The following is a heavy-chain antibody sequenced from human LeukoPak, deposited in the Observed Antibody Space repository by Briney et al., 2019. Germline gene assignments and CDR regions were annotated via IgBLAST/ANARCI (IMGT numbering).Heavy chain of an antibody. V-gene: IGHV5-51*01. CDR2: IYPGDSDT. J-gene: IGHJ4*02. D-gene: IGHD3-3*01. CDR1: GYSFTSYW. Sequence: GESLKISCKGSGYSFTSYWIGWVRQMPGKGLEWMGIIYPGDSDTRYSPSFQGQVTISADKSISTAYLQWSSLKASDTAMYYCARQVLWSGXYXXXFDYWGQGTXVTVSS. CDR3: ARQVLWSGXYXXXFDY.